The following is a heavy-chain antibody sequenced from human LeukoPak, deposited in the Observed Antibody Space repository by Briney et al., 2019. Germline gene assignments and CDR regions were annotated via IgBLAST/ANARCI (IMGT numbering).Heavy chain of an antibody. CDR3: AREAMVRGVIIHYYYYYMDV. J-gene: IGHJ6*03. D-gene: IGHD3-10*01. V-gene: IGHV3-7*01. CDR2: IKQDGSEK. Sequence: PGGSLRLSCAASGFTFSSYWMSWVRQAPGKGLEWVANIKQDGSEKYYVDSVKGRFTISRDNAKNSLYLQMNSLRAEDTAVYYCAREAMVRGVIIHYYYYYMDVWGKGTTVTISS. CDR1: GFTFSSYW.